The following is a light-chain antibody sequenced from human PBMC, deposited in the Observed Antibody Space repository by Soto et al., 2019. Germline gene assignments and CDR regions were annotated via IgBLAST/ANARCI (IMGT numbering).Light chain of an antibody. CDR3: QQRINWPLT. Sequence: VLTQSPATLSLSPGERATLSCRASQSISTYLAWYQRKPGQAPRLLIYDAVNRATGIPARFSGSGSGTDFTLIIDSLAPEDFAVYYCQQRINWPLTFGGGTKVDIK. J-gene: IGKJ4*01. V-gene: IGKV3-11*01. CDR2: DAV. CDR1: QSISTY.